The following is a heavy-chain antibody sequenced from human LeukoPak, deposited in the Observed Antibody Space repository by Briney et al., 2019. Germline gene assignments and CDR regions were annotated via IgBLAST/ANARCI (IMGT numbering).Heavy chain of an antibody. CDR1: GFTFSSYW. CDR3: ARPVISTRNGLDI. D-gene: IGHD3-22*01. Sequence: GGSLRLSCAASGFTFSSYWMHWVRQDLGKGLVWVSRINSDGRSTSSADSVKGRFTISRDNAKNTLYLQMNSVRTEDTAVYYCARPVISTRNGLDIWGQGTMVTVSS. V-gene: IGHV3-74*01. CDR2: INSDGRST. J-gene: IGHJ3*02.